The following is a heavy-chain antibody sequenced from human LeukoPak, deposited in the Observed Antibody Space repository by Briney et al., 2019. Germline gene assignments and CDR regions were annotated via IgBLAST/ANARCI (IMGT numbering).Heavy chain of an antibody. V-gene: IGHV1-18*01. J-gene: IGHJ6*03. D-gene: IGHD2-2*02. CDR3: ARDLGCSSTSCYTGIDYYYYYMDV. CDR1: GYTFTSYG. CDR2: ISAYNGNT. Sequence: ASAKVSCKASGYTFTSYGISWVRQAPGQGLEWMGWISAYNGNTNYAQKLQGRVTMTTDTSTSTAYMELRSLRSDDTAVYYCARDLGCSSTSCYTGIDYYYYYMDVWGKGTTVTVSS.